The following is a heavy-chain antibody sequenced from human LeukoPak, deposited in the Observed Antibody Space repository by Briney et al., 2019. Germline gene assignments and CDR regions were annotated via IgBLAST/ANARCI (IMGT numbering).Heavy chain of an antibody. D-gene: IGHD2-15*01. CDR2: IIPILGIA. V-gene: IGHV1-69*04. J-gene: IGHJ6*02. CDR3: ARDQKGSWPVPVYGMDV. Sequence: GASVKVSCKASGGTFSSYAISWVRQAPGQGLEWMGRIIPILGIANYAQKFQGRVTITADKSTSTAYMELSSLRSEDTAVYYCARDQKGSWPVPVYGMDVWGQGTTVTVSS. CDR1: GGTFSSYA.